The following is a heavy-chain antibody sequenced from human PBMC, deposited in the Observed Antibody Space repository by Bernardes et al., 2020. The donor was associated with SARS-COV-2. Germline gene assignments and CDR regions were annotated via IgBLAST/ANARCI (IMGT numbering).Heavy chain of an antibody. Sequence: GGSLRLSCAASGFTVRNNYITWVRQAPGQGLEWVSVIYRGGTTYYADSVRGRFTISRDNSKNTVYLQMNSLRVEDTAVYYCARREWEPRYGMDDWGQGTTVTVSS. D-gene: IGHD1-26*01. CDR1: GFTVRNNY. J-gene: IGHJ6*02. CDR3: ARREWEPRYGMDD. CDR2: IYRGGTT. V-gene: IGHV3-53*01.